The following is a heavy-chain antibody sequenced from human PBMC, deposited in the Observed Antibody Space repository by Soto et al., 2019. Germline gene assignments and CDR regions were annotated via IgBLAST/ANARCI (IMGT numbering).Heavy chain of an antibody. V-gene: IGHV3-11*06. CDR3: VRDTSPRRSDY. CDR1: GFTFSDYY. Sequence: PGGSLRLSCAASGFTFSDYYMSWIRQAPGKGLEWVSYISSSSSYTNNADSVKGRFTTSRDNAKNSLYLQLNSLRAEDTAVYYCVRDTSPRRSDYWGQGTLVTVSS. J-gene: IGHJ4*02. CDR2: ISSSSSYT. D-gene: IGHD2-2*01.